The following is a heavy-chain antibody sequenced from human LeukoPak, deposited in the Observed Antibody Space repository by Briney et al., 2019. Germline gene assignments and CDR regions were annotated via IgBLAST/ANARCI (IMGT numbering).Heavy chain of an antibody. Sequence: ASVKVSCKASGYTFTSYGISWVRQAPGQGLEWMGWISAYNGNTNYAQKLQGRVTMTTDTSTSTAYMELRSLRSDDTAVYYCAREEVVLRYFDWLPPRDAFDIWGQGTMVTVSS. CDR1: GYTFTSYG. CDR2: ISAYNGNT. D-gene: IGHD3-9*01. V-gene: IGHV1-18*01. CDR3: AREEVVLRYFDWLPPRDAFDI. J-gene: IGHJ3*02.